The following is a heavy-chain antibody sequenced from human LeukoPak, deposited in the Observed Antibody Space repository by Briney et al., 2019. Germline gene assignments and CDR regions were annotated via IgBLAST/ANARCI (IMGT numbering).Heavy chain of an antibody. Sequence: SETLSLTCTVSGGSISSYYWSWIRQPLGKGLEWIGYIYYSGSTNYNPSLKSRVTISVDTSKNQFSLKLSSVTAADTAVYYCASQYSSSWVDYWGQGTLVTVSS. V-gene: IGHV4-59*08. CDR3: ASQYSSSWVDY. D-gene: IGHD6-13*01. CDR1: GGSISSYY. CDR2: IYYSGST. J-gene: IGHJ4*02.